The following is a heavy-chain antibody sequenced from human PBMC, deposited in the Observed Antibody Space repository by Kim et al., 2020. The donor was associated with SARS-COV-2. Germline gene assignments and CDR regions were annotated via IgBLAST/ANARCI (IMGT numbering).Heavy chain of an antibody. CDR3: ARVGPRQQLDY. V-gene: IGHV4-34*01. Sequence: TNYNPSLKSRVTISVDTSKNQFSLKLSSVTAADTAVYYCARVGPRQQLDYWGQGTLVTVSS. CDR2: T. J-gene: IGHJ4*02. D-gene: IGHD6-13*01.